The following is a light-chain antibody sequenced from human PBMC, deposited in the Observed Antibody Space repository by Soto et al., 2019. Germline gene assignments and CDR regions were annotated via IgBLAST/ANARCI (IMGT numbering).Light chain of an antibody. CDR3: AAWDVSLSGYV. CDR1: SSNIGSNY. J-gene: IGLJ1*01. V-gene: IGLV1-47*01. Sequence: QSVLTQPPSASGTPGQKVTISCSGSSSNIGSNYVYWYQQFPGTAPKVLIHRSNQRPSGVPGRFSGSKSGTSASLAISGLRSDDEADYYCAAWDVSLSGYVFGTGTKLTVL. CDR2: RSN.